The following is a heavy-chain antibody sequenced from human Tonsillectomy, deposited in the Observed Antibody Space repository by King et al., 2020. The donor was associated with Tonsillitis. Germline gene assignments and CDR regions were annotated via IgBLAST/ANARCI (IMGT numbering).Heavy chain of an antibody. V-gene: IGHV4-34*01. Sequence: VQLQQWGAGLLKPSETLSLTCAVSGGSFSGYYWSWIRQPPGKGLEWIGEINHSGSTNYNPSLKSRVTISVDTSKNQFSLKLSSVTAADTAVYYCARGVPAGAYYGMDVWGQGTTVTVSS. CDR3: ARGVPAGAYYGMDV. J-gene: IGHJ6*02. CDR2: INHSGST. CDR1: GGSFSGYY. D-gene: IGHD2-2*01.